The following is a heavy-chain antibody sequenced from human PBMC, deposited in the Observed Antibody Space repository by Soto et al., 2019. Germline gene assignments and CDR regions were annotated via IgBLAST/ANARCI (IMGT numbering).Heavy chain of an antibody. CDR2: MYNTGST. CDR1: GGSISGYY. V-gene: IGHV4-59*01. J-gene: IGHJ5*02. Sequence: SETLSLTCTVSGGSISGYYWSWIRQPPGKGLEWIGYMYNTGSTVYNPSFKSRATISVDTSKNQFSLKLNSVTAADTAVYYCARSSSSWYKEVGYNWFDPWGQGTLVTVSS. CDR3: ARSSSSWYKEVGYNWFDP. D-gene: IGHD6-13*01.